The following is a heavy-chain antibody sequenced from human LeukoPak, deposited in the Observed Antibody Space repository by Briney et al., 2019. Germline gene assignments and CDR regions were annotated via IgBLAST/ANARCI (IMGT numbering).Heavy chain of an antibody. J-gene: IGHJ6*03. CDR2: MNPHSGNT. CDR1: GYTFTTYE. CDR3: ARGDYGSGSHYSPNSYHMDV. V-gene: IGHV1-8*02. Sequence: ASVKVSCKASGYTFTTYEIHWVRQAPGQGLEWMGWMNPHSGNTAYVQKFQGRVTMTRTTSINTAYMELSRLRSDDTAVYYCARGDYGSGSHYSPNSYHMDVWGRGTTVTVSS. D-gene: IGHD3-10*01.